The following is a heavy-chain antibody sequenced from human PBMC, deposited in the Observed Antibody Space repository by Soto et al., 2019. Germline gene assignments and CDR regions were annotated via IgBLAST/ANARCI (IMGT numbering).Heavy chain of an antibody. CDR1: GVSISSYY. Sequence: SETLSLTCTVSGVSISSYYLSWNRQPPGKGLEWIGYIYYSGITNYNPSLKSRVTISVDTSKNQFSLKLSSVTAADTAVYYCVRLRGVTGTTDWFDPWGQGTLVTVS. J-gene: IGHJ5*02. CDR3: VRLRGVTGTTDWFDP. D-gene: IGHD1-7*01. CDR2: IYYSGIT. V-gene: IGHV4-59*01.